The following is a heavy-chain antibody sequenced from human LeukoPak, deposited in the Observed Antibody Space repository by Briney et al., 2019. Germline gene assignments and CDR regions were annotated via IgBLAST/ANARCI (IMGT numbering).Heavy chain of an antibody. J-gene: IGHJ4*02. V-gene: IGHV3-21*01. D-gene: IGHD2-15*01. CDR2: ISSSSSYI. CDR3: AKDGAVVVTKGYFDY. Sequence: GGSLRLSCAASGFTFSSYSMNWVRQAPGKGLEWVSSISSSSSYIYYADSVKGRFTISRDNAKNTLYLQMNSLRAEDTAVYYCAKDGAVVVTKGYFDYWGQGTLVTVSS. CDR1: GFTFSSYS.